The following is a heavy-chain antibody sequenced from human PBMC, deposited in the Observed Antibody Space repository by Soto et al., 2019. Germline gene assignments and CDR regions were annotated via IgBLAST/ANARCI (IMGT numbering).Heavy chain of an antibody. CDR1: GYSMTSGYY. V-gene: IGHV4-38-2*01. CDR3: TRTFDFYGMDV. Sequence: SETLSLTCAVSGYSMTSGYYWGWVRQPPGRGLEWLGSIYHGGSLYYNPSLKSRVTISLDTSKNHFSLDLTSVTAADTAVYYCTRTFDFYGMDVWGQGTTVTVSS. J-gene: IGHJ6*02. CDR2: IYHGGSL. D-gene: IGHD3-3*01.